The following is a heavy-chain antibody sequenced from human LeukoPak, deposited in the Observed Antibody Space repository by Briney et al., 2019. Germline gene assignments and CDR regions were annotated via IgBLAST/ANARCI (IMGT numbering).Heavy chain of an antibody. CDR1: GGSFSGYY. CDR3: ARGPSGYFDY. V-gene: IGHV4-34*01. Sequence: PSETLSLTCAVYGGSFSGYYWSWIRQPPGKGLEWIGEINHSGSTNYNPSLKGRVTISVDTSKNQFSLKLSSVTAADTAVYYCARGPSGYFDYWGQGTLVTVSS. CDR2: INHSGST. D-gene: IGHD3-10*01. J-gene: IGHJ4*02.